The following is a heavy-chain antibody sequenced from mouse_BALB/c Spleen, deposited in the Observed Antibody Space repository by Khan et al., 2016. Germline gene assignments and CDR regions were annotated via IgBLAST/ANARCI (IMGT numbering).Heavy chain of an antibody. CDR2: ISSGGST. CDR3: AEGGNYYFDY. Sequence: EVELVESGGGLVKPGGSLKLSCAASGFTFSSYAMSWVRQTPEKRLEWVASISSGGSTYYPDSVKGRFTISRDNARNILYLKMSSLRTEDTAKYYCAEGGNYYFDYWGQGTTLTVSS. V-gene: IGHV5-6-5*01. CDR1: GFTFSSYA. D-gene: IGHD2-1*01. J-gene: IGHJ2*01.